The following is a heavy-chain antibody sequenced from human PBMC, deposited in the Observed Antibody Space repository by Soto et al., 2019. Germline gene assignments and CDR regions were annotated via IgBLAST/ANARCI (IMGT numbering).Heavy chain of an antibody. Sequence: PSETLSLTYTVSGGSISSYYWSWIRQPPGKGLEWIGYIYYSGSTNYNPSLKSRVTISVDTSKNQFSLKLSSVTAADTAVYYCARQYSSSWWGCAFDIWGQGTMVTVSS. J-gene: IGHJ3*02. D-gene: IGHD6-13*01. CDR2: IYYSGST. CDR1: GGSISSYY. V-gene: IGHV4-59*01. CDR3: ARQYSSSWWGCAFDI.